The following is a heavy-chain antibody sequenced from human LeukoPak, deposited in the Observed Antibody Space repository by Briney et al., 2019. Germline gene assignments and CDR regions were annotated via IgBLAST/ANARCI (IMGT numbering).Heavy chain of an antibody. Sequence: SQTLSLTFAISGDSVSSNSGAWHWIRQSPSRGLEWLGRTYYRSKWYNDYAVSVKSRIIVNPDTSKNQFSLQLNSVTPEDTAVYYCVRQYSSGWTYYYGMDVWGQGTTVTVSS. CDR3: VRQYSSGWTYYYGMDV. CDR2: TYYRSKWYN. J-gene: IGHJ6*02. V-gene: IGHV6-1*01. CDR1: GDSVSSNSGA. D-gene: IGHD6-19*01.